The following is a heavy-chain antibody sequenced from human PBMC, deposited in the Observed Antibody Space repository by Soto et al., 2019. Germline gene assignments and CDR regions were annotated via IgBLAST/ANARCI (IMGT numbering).Heavy chain of an antibody. CDR1: GGSISSYY. Sequence: SETLSLTCTVSGGSISSYYWSWIRQPPGKGLEWIGYIYYSGSTNYNPSLKSRVTISVDTSKNQFSLKLSSVTAADTAVYYCASLPLGDDILTGYSYFDYWGQGTLVTVSS. CDR2: IYYSGST. CDR3: ASLPLGDDILTGYSYFDY. V-gene: IGHV4-59*01. D-gene: IGHD3-9*01. J-gene: IGHJ4*02.